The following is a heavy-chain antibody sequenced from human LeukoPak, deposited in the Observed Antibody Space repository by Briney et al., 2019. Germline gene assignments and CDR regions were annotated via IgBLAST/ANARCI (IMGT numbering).Heavy chain of an antibody. CDR1: GYTLTNFY. D-gene: IGHD6-19*01. V-gene: IGHV1-46*01. J-gene: IGHJ4*02. CDR3: ARDYSSGWPNFDY. CDR2: INPSGGST. Sequence: ASVKVSCKASGYTLTNFYMHWVRQAPGQGLEWMGIINPSGGSTSYAQKFQGRVTMTRDTSTSTAYMELRSLRSDDTAVYYCARDYSSGWPNFDYWGQGTLVTVSS.